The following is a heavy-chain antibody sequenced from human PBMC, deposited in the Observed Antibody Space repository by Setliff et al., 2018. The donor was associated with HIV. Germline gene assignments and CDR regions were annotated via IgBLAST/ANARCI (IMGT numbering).Heavy chain of an antibody. CDR1: GGSISSSNYY. V-gene: IGHV4-39*07. Sequence: TSETLSLTCTVSGGSISSSNYYWGWIRQPPGKGLEWIGSIYYSGSTYYNPSLKSRVTISVDTSKNQFSLKLSSVTAADTAVYYCARANFWSGYYSYWGQGTLVTVSS. J-gene: IGHJ4*02. CDR3: ARANFWSGYYSY. CDR2: IYYSGST. D-gene: IGHD3-3*01.